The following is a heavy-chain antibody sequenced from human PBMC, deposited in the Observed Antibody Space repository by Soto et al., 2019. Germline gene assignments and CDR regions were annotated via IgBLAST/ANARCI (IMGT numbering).Heavy chain of an antibody. CDR2: MYYSGST. V-gene: IGHV4-59*08. CDR1: GGSISSYY. D-gene: IGHD6-13*01. Sequence: QVQLQESGPGLVKPSETLSLTCTVSGGSISSYYWSWIRQPPGKGLEWIGYMYYSGSTNYNPSLKSXXTXSXXRSKNQFSLKLSSVTAADTAVYYCARWYAGYGMDVWGQGTTVTVSS. CDR3: ARWYAGYGMDV. J-gene: IGHJ6*02.